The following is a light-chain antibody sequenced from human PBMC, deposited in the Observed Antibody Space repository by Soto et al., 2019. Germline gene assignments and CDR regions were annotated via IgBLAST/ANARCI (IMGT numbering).Light chain of an antibody. Sequence: EIVMTQSPATLSVSPVEVATPSFRASQSISSNLAWYQQKPGQAPRLVIFDASTRATGIPDRFTGRGSGTEFTLTISSLQSEDSAVYFCQQYNDWPPITFGGGTKVDIK. V-gene: IGKV3-15*01. CDR1: QSISSN. CDR2: DAS. CDR3: QQYNDWPPIT. J-gene: IGKJ4*01.